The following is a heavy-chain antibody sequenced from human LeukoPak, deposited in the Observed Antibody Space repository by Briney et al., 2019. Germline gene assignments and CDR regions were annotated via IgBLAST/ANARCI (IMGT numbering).Heavy chain of an antibody. J-gene: IGHJ4*02. V-gene: IGHV4-34*01. CDR3: AREGGGNWLLPHHFDY. D-gene: IGHD3-9*01. CDR2: INHSGST. Sequence: PSETLSLTCAVYGGSFSGYYWSWIRQPPGKGLEWIGEINHSGSTNYNPSLKSRVTISVDTSKNQFSLKLSSVTAADTAVYYCAREGGGNWLLPHHFDYWGQGTLVTVSS. CDR1: GGSFSGYY.